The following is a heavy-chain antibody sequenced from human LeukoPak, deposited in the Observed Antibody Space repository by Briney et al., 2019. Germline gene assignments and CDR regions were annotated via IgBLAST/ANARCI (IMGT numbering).Heavy chain of an antibody. CDR1: GGSISGYY. J-gene: IGHJ4*02. CDR2: IYYSGSA. CDR3: ARRADYFDY. V-gene: IGHV4-59*08. Sequence: PSETLSLTCAVSGGSISGYYWSWFRQPPGKGLEWIGYIYYSGSANYNPSLNSRVTISVDTSKNHFSLKLNSVTAADTAVYSCARRADYFDYWGQRTLVTVSS.